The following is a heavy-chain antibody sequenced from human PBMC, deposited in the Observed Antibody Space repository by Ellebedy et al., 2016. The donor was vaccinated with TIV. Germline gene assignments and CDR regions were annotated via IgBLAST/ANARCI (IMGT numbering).Heavy chain of an antibody. CDR3: ARERLDTAMGFDY. V-gene: IGHV4-34*01. J-gene: IGHJ4*02. CDR1: GGSFSGYY. CDR2: INHSGST. Sequence: SETLSLXCAVYGGSFSGYYWSWIRQPPGKGLEWIGEINHSGSTNYNPSLKSRVTISVDTSKNQFSLKLSSVTAADTAVYYCARERLDTAMGFDYWGQGTLVTVSS. D-gene: IGHD5-18*01.